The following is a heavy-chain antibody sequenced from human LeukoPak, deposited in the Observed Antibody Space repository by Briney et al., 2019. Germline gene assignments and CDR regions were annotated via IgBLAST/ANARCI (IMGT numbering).Heavy chain of an antibody. CDR3: ARGRFGNPLQLQPRRPFDM. CDR1: GGIFNGYY. J-gene: IGHJ3*02. V-gene: IGHV4-34*01. CDR2: INRSGTT. D-gene: IGHD1-1*01. Sequence: SSETLSLTCAVYGGIFNGYYWSWIRQPPWKGLEWIGEINRSGTTNYNPTLKSRVTISVDTSKSQVSLKLTSVTAADTAVFYCARGRFGNPLQLQPRRPFDMWGQGTVVTISS.